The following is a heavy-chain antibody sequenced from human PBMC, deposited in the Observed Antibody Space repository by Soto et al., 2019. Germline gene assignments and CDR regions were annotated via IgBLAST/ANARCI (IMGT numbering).Heavy chain of an antibody. J-gene: IGHJ4*02. V-gene: IGHV4-39*01. CDR3: ARRAGRAAIRYFDY. CDR1: GGSISSSSYY. Sequence: SETLSLTCTVSGGSISSSSYYWGWIRQPPGKGLEWFGSIYYSGSTYYNPSLKSRVTISVDTSKNQFSLKLSSVTAADTAVYYCARRAGRAAIRYFDYWGQGTLVTVSS. D-gene: IGHD2-2*02. CDR2: IYYSGST.